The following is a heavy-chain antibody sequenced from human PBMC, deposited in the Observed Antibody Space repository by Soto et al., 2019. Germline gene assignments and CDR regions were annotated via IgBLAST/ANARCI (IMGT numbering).Heavy chain of an antibody. CDR3: ARSSHSTVTTFDY. D-gene: IGHD4-17*01. Sequence: SETLSLTCAVYGGSFSGYYWTWIRQPPGTGLEWIGEINHSGSTNYNPSLKSRVTISVDTSKNQFSLKLSSVTAADTAVYYCARSSHSTVTTFDYWGQGTLVTVSS. CDR2: INHSGST. CDR1: GGSFSGYY. V-gene: IGHV4-34*09. J-gene: IGHJ4*02.